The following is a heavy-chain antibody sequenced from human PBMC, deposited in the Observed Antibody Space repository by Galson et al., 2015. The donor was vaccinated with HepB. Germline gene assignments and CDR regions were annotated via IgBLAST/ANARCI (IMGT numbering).Heavy chain of an antibody. CDR2: TYFRSKWYY. CDR3: AGAGYCRSTYCFFAY. V-gene: IGHV6-1*01. D-gene: IGHD2-2*01. Sequence: CAISGDSVSGNIVSWNWIRQSPSRGLEWLGRTYFRSKWYYDYAVSVKCRITINPDTSENKFSLQLHSVTPEDTAVYYCAGAGYCRSTYCFFAYWGQGTLVTVSS. J-gene: IGHJ4*02. CDR1: GDSVSGNIVS.